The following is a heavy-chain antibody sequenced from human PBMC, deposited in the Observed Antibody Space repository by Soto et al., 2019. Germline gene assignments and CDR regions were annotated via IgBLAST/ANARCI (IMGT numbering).Heavy chain of an antibody. CDR2: IYYSGST. J-gene: IGHJ5*02. D-gene: IGHD3-16*01. CDR3: ARKGGLGWFDP. CDR1: GGSISSYY. Sequence: PSETLSLTCTVSGGSISSYYWSWIRQPPGKGLEWIGYIYYSGSTNYNPSLKSRVTISVDTSKNQFSLKLSSVTAADTAVYYCARKGGLGWFDPWGQGTLVTVSS. V-gene: IGHV4-59*01.